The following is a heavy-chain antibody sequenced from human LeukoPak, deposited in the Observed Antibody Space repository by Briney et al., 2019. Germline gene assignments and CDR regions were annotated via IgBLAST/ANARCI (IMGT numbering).Heavy chain of an antibody. CDR3: ARDREYTDYLHNWFDP. Sequence: PGGSLRLSCAASGFTFSGSAMHWARQASGKGLEWVGRIRSKANSYATAYAASVKGRFTIPRDDSKNTAYLQMNSLRAEDTAVYYCARDREYTDYLHNWFDPWGQGTLVTVSS. D-gene: IGHD4-11*01. V-gene: IGHV3-73*01. CDR2: IRSKANSYAT. CDR1: GFTFSGSA. J-gene: IGHJ5*02.